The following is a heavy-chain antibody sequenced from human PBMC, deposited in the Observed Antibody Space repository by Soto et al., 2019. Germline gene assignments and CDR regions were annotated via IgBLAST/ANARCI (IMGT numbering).Heavy chain of an antibody. J-gene: IGHJ6*02. CDR1: GFTFSSYA. D-gene: IGHD1-1*01. CDR3: VAIRTGTTPFGYYYGMDV. V-gene: IGHV3-64D*06. CDR2: ISSNGGST. Sequence: GGSLRLSCSASGFTFSSYAMHWVRQAPGKGLEYVSAISSNGGSTYYADSVKGRFTISRDNSKNTLYLQMSSLRAEDTAVYYCVAIRTGTTPFGYYYGMDVWCQGTTVTVSS.